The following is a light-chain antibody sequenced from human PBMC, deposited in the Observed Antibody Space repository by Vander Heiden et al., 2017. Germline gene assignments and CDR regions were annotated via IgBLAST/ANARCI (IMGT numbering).Light chain of an antibody. J-gene: IGKJ1*01. Sequence: DIVMTQSPLSLPVTPGEPASISCRSSQSLLHSNGYNYLDWYLQKPGQSPQLLIYLGSNRASGVPDRFSGSGSGTDFTLNISRVEAEDVGVYYCWQALQTPRTFGRGTKVEIK. CDR3: WQALQTPRT. CDR1: QSLLHSNGYNY. CDR2: LGS. V-gene: IGKV2-28*01.